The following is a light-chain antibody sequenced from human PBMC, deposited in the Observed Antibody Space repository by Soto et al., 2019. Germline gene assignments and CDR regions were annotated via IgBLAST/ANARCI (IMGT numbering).Light chain of an antibody. J-gene: IGKJ1*01. CDR3: QQYNSYSRT. CDR1: QSISSW. Sequence: DIQMTQSPSTLSGSVGDRDTITCRASQSISSWLAWYQQKPGKAPKLLIYKASSLESGVPSRFSGSGSGTEFTLTISSLQPDDFAAYYCQQYNSYSRTFGQGTKVEIK. V-gene: IGKV1-5*03. CDR2: KAS.